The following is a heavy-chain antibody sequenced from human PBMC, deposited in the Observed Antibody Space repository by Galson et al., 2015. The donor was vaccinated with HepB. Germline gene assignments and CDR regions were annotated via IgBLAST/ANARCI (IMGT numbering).Heavy chain of an antibody. D-gene: IGHD3-16*01. CDR3: AKDAYRSSYYFDS. CDR2: TWSDGLNN. V-gene: IGHV3-33*06. Sequence: SLRLSCAVSGFTFSNSGMHWVRQAPGKGLEWVAVTWSDGLNNYYADSVKGRFTISRDNFKNTLYLQMKSLRAEDTAVYYCAKDAYRSSYYFDSWGQGTLVTVSS. J-gene: IGHJ4*02. CDR1: GFTFSNSG.